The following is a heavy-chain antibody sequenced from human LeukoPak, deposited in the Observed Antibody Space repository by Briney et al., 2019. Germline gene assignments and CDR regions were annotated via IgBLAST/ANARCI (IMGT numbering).Heavy chain of an antibody. CDR3: ARMSDTDSSGYYYFDY. V-gene: IGHV4-4*07. D-gene: IGHD3-22*01. Sequence: SETLSLTCTVSGGSISSYYWSWIRQPAGKGLEWIGRIYTSGSTNYNPSLKSRVTMSVDTSKNQFSLKLSSVTAADTAVYYCARMSDTDSSGYYYFDYWGQGTLVTVSS. J-gene: IGHJ4*02. CDR1: GGSISSYY. CDR2: IYTSGST.